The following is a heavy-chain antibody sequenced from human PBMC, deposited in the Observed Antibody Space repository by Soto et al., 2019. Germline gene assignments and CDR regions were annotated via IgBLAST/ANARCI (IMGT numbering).Heavy chain of an antibody. V-gene: IGHV1-69*02. CDR1: GGTFSSYT. CDR3: ARTHNWNYGDYFDY. J-gene: IGHJ4*02. D-gene: IGHD1-7*01. CDR2: IIPILGIA. Sequence: QVQLVQSGAEVKKPGSSVKVSCKASGGTFSSYTISWVRQAPGQGLEWMGRIIPILGIANYAQKFQGRVTITADKSTSTAYMELSSLRSEDTAVYYCARTHNWNYGDYFDYWGQGTLVTVSS.